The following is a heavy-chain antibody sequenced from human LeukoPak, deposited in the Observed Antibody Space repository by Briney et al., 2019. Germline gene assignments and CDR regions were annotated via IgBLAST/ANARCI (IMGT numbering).Heavy chain of an antibody. J-gene: IGHJ4*02. CDR1: GFTFSSYS. CDR2: ISSSSSYI. V-gene: IGHV3-21*01. CDR3: ARLGLSSGWYEGFDY. D-gene: IGHD6-19*01. Sequence: GGSLRLSCVASGFTFSSYSMNWVRQAPGKGLEWVSSISSSSSYIYYADSVKGRFTISRDNAKNSLYLQMNSLRAEDTAVYYCARLGLSSGWYEGFDYWGQGTLVTVSS.